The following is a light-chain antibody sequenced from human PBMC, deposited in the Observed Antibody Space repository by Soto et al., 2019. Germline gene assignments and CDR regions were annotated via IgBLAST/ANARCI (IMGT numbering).Light chain of an antibody. V-gene: IGLV4-60*02. Sequence: QPVLTQSSSASASLGSSFKLTCILSSGHNTYIIAWHQQQPGKAPRFLMTLDRSGSYNRGSGVPDRFSGSSSGADRYLTFSNLQFEDEGDYYCETWYSNTHKVFGGGTKLTVL. CDR2: LDRSGSY. CDR3: ETWYSNTHKV. CDR1: SGHNTYI. J-gene: IGLJ3*02.